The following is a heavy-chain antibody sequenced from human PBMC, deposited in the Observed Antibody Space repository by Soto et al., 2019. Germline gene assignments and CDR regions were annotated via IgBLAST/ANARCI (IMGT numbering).Heavy chain of an antibody. J-gene: IGHJ6*02. CDR2: ISYDGSNK. V-gene: IGHV3-30-3*01. D-gene: IGHD2-15*01. Sequence: GGSLRLSCAASGFTFSSYAMHWVRQAPGKGLEWVAVISYDGSNKYYEDSVKGRFTISRDNSKNTLYLQMNSLRAEDTAVYYCARVWAGDCSGGSCYSGDYYYYYGMDVWGQGTTVTVSS. CDR3: ARVWAGDCSGGSCYSGDYYYYYGMDV. CDR1: GFTFSSYA.